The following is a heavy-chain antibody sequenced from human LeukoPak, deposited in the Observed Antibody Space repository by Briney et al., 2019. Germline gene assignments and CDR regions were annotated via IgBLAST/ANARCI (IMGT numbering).Heavy chain of an antibody. Sequence: SGGSLRLSCAASGFTFSSYSMNWVRQAPGKGLEWVSSISSSSSYIYYADSVKGRFTISRDNVKNSLYLQMNSLRAEDTAVYYCARDLAVVIAMWGQGTLVTVSS. CDR1: GFTFSSYS. V-gene: IGHV3-21*01. CDR2: ISSSSSYI. D-gene: IGHD2-21*01. J-gene: IGHJ4*02. CDR3: ARDLAVVIAM.